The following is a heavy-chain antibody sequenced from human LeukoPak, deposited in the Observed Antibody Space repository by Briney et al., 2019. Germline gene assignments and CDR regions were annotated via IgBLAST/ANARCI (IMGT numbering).Heavy chain of an antibody. CDR1: GGSISSSRYY. D-gene: IGHD2-2*01. J-gene: IGHJ4*02. CDR2: IYYSGST. V-gene: IGHV4-39*01. CDR3: ASGDIVVVPAAMDY. Sequence: PAETLSLTCTVSGGSISSSRYYGGWIRQPPGKGPEWIGSIYYSGSTYYNPSLKSRVTISVDTSKNQFSLKLSSVTAADTAVYYCASGDIVVVPAAMDYWGQGTLVTVS.